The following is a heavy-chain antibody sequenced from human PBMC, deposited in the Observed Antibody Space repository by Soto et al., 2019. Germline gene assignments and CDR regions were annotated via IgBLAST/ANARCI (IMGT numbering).Heavy chain of an antibody. Sequence: GASVKVSCKASAYTLINYYIHWVRQAPGQGLEWMGIISAYNGNTKYAQKLQGRVTMTTDTSTSTAYMELRSLRSDDTAVYYCARDLGQQLFDYWGQGTLVTVSS. D-gene: IGHD6-13*01. CDR1: AYTLINYY. J-gene: IGHJ4*02. V-gene: IGHV1-18*04. CDR3: ARDLGQQLFDY. CDR2: ISAYNGNT.